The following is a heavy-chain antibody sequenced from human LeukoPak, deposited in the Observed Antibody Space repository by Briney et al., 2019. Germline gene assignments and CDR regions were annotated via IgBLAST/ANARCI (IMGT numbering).Heavy chain of an antibody. J-gene: IGHJ6*02. Sequence: SSETLSLTCTVSGGSISSSSYYWGWIRQPPGKGLEWIGSIYYSGSTYYNPSPKSRATISVDTSKNQFSLKLSSVTAADTAVYYCASGHSSGYYYYYYGMDVWGQGTTVTVSS. D-gene: IGHD3-22*01. CDR2: IYYSGST. CDR3: ASGHSSGYYYYYYGMDV. V-gene: IGHV4-39*01. CDR1: GGSISSSSYY.